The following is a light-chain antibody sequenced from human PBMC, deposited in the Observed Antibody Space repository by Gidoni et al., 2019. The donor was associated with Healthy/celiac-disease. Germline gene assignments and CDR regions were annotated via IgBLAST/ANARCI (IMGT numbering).Light chain of an antibody. CDR2: YDS. J-gene: IGLJ2*01. CDR1: YIGSKS. CDR3: QVWDSSSDVV. Sequence: SYVLTQPPSVSVAPGKTARITCGGKYIGSKSVHWYQQKPGQAPVLVIYYDSDRPSGIPERFSGSNSGNTATLTISRVEAGDEADYYCQVWDSSSDVVFGGGTKLTVL. V-gene: IGLV3-21*04.